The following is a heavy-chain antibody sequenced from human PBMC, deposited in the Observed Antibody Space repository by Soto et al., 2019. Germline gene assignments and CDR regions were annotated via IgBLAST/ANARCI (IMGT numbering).Heavy chain of an antibody. D-gene: IGHD6-19*01. CDR3: AKWPKAGLDY. CDR2: ISFDGSFK. J-gene: IGHJ4*02. V-gene: IGHV3-30*18. CDR1: GFSFSSYA. Sequence: GGSLRLSCTASGFSFSSYAMHWVRQAPGEGLEWVAFISFDGSFKYYANSVKGRFTISRDNSKDTLYLQMSSLGPEDTALYFCAKWPKAGLDYWGQGTLVTVSS.